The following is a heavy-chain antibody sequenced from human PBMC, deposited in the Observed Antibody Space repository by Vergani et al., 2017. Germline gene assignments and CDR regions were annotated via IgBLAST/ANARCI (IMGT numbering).Heavy chain of an antibody. CDR1: GGTFSSYA. V-gene: IGHV3-23*04. CDR2: ISGSGGNT. CDR3: AKDRASIAARSFDY. Sequence: VQLVQSGAEVKKPGASVKVSCKASGGTFSSYAMSWVRQAPGKGLEWVSAISGSGGNTYYAESVKGRFTISRDNAKNTLYLQMNSLRADDTAVYYCAKDRASIAARSFDYWGQGTLLVTVSS. J-gene: IGHJ4*02. D-gene: IGHD6-6*01.